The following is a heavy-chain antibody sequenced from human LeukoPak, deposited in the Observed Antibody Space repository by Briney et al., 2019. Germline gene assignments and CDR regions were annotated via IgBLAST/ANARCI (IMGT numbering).Heavy chain of an antibody. Sequence: SQTLSLTCAVSGVAISSTTRWTWVRPPPGRELEWIGKVPLDGRTNYKPSLQRRLTMSVDFSENHISLKLTSFAAADTAVYYCAREGGPYRPLDYSGQGTLVTV. CDR1: GVAISSTTR. CDR2: VPLDGRT. J-gene: IGHJ4*02. V-gene: IGHV4-4*02. CDR3: AREGGPYRPLDY.